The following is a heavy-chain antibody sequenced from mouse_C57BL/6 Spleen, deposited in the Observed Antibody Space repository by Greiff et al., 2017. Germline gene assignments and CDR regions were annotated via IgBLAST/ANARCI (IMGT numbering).Heavy chain of an antibody. V-gene: IGHV1-42*01. Sequence: EVTLMESGPELVKPGASVKISCKASGYSFTGYYMNWVKQSPEKSLEWIGEINPSTGGTTYNQKFKAKATLTVDKSSSTAYMQLKSLTSEDSAVYYCATWAAYDFDYWGQGTTLTVSS. D-gene: IGHD1-1*01. CDR3: ATWAAYDFDY. J-gene: IGHJ2*01. CDR1: GYSFTGYY. CDR2: INPSTGGT.